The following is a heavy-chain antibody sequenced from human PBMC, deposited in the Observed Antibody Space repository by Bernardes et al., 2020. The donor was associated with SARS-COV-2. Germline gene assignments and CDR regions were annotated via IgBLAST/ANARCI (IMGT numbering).Heavy chain of an antibody. CDR1: GYTFTSYG. CDR3: ARGGYCSSTSCYGKSPIGY. J-gene: IGHJ4*02. Sequence: VKVSCKASGYTFTSYGISWVRQAPGQGLEWMGWISAYNGNTNYAQKLQGRVTMTTDTSTSTAYMELRSLRSDDTAVYYCARGGYCSSTSCYGKSPIGYWGQGTLVTVSS. V-gene: IGHV1-18*01. D-gene: IGHD2-2*01. CDR2: ISAYNGNT.